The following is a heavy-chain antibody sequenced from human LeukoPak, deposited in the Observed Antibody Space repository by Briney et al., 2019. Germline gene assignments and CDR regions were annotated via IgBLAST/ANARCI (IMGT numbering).Heavy chain of an antibody. D-gene: IGHD3-3*01. V-gene: IGHV1-69*06. CDR3: AGEGGDVLRFLEWLSLGY. Sequence: ASVKVSCKASGGTFSSYAISWVRQAPGQGLEWMGGIIPIFGTANYAQKFQGRVTITADKSTSTAYMELSSLRSEDTAVYYCAGEGGDVLRFLEWLSLGYWGQGTLVTVSS. CDR1: GGTFSSYA. CDR2: IIPIFGTA. J-gene: IGHJ4*02.